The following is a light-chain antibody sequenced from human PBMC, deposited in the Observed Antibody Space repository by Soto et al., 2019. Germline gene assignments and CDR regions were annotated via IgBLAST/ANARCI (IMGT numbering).Light chain of an antibody. CDR3: QQYNNWVT. J-gene: IGKJ4*01. CDR1: QTVSTN. CDR2: GAS. V-gene: IGKV3D-15*01. Sequence: EIVLTQSPGTLSLSPGERATLSCRASQTVSTNYLAWYQQKPGQAPRLLIYGASTRATGIPARFSGSGSGTEFTLTISSLQSEDSAVYYCQQYNNWVTFGGGTKVDI.